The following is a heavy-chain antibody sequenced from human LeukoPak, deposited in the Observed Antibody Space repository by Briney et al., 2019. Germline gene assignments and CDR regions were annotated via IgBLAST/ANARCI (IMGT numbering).Heavy chain of an antibody. Sequence: SVKVSCKASGGTFSSYAISWVRQAPGQGLEWMGGIIPIFGTANYAQKFQGRVTMTTDTSTSTAYMELRSLRSDDTAVYYCARDRPLLWFGESKDDAFDIWGQGTMVTVSS. CDR2: IIPIFGTA. V-gene: IGHV1-69*05. CDR3: ARDRPLLWFGESKDDAFDI. D-gene: IGHD3-10*01. CDR1: GGTFSSYA. J-gene: IGHJ3*02.